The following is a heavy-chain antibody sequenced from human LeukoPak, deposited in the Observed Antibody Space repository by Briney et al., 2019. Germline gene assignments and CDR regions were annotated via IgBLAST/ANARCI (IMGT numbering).Heavy chain of an antibody. CDR1: GFTFSNYA. V-gene: IGHV3-23*01. Sequence: GGSLRLSCAASGFTFSNYAMSWVRQAPGKGLEWVSAFAGIGGSTYYADSVKGRFTISRANSKNTLYLQMNSLRPEDTAVYFCVADPPYTNDRYVSGWGQGTLVIVSS. D-gene: IGHD3-16*01. CDR2: FAGIGGST. CDR3: VADPPYTNDRYVSG. J-gene: IGHJ4*02.